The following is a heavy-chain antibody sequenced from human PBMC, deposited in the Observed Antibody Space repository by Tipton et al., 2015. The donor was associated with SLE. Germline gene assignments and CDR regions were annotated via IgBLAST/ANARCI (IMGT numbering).Heavy chain of an antibody. Sequence: TLSLTCAVYGGSFSGYYWSWIRQPPGKGLEWIGEINHSGSTNYNPSLKSRVTISVDTSKNQFSLKLSSVTAADTAVYYCAIGLAGEGAFDIWGQGTMVTVSS. CDR2: INHSGST. V-gene: IGHV4-34*01. CDR3: AIGLAGEGAFDI. D-gene: IGHD2-21*01. CDR1: GGSFSGYY. J-gene: IGHJ3*02.